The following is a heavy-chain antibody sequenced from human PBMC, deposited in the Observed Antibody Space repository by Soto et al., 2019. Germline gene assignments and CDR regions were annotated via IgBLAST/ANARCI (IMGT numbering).Heavy chain of an antibody. D-gene: IGHD2-8*01. CDR1: GGSISSGGYY. CDR3: ARSLYATIDGRYYFDY. Sequence: QVQLQESGPGLVKPSQTLSLTCTVSGGSISSGGYYWSWIRQHPGKGLEWIGYIYYSGSTYYNPSLKSRVTISVDTSKNQFSLKPSSVTAADTAVYYCARSLYATIDGRYYFDYWGQGTLVTVSS. CDR2: IYYSGST. V-gene: IGHV4-31*03. J-gene: IGHJ4*02.